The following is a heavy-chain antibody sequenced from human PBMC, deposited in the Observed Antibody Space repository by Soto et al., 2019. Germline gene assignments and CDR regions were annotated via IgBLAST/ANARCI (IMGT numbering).Heavy chain of an antibody. Sequence: QITLKESGPTLVEPTQTLTLTCTYSGFSLRTTGVGVGWIRQPPGKALEWLGIIYWNDDKRYSPSLKNRFTLTSDISKSQVVLTMTNREPVDTAAYYCAHTWGLPFDYWGQGTLVIVSS. J-gene: IGHJ4*02. CDR1: GFSLRTTGVG. D-gene: IGHD3-16*01. CDR2: IYWNDDK. V-gene: IGHV2-5*01. CDR3: AHTWGLPFDY.